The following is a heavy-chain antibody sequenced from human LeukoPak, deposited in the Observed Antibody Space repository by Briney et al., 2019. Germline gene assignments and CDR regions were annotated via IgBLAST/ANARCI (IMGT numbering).Heavy chain of an antibody. CDR2: LINSGGDT. CDR1: GFTFSSYA. V-gene: IGHV3-23*01. D-gene: IGHD3-10*01. J-gene: IGHJ3*02. Sequence: GGSLRLSCAASGFTFSSYAMSWVRQAPGKGLEWVSGLINSGGDTYYADSVKGRFTISRDNAKNMLFLQMNSLRAEDTAVYYCAREDGSGTYGGAFDIWGQGTVVTVSS. CDR3: AREDGSGTYGGAFDI.